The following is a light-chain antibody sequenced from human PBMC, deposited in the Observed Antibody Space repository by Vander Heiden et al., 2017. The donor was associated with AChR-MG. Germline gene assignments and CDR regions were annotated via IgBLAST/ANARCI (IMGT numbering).Light chain of an antibody. J-gene: IGLJ2*01. CDR2: EVT. V-gene: IGLV2-8*01. CDR3: SSYAGSNNVL. CDR1: RSDAGGYNY. Sequence: QSALTQPPSASGSPGQPVTIPCTGNRSDAGGYNYVSWYQHHPGRAHKPVIYEVTSRPSGVPDRFSGSKSGNTASLTVSGLQAEDEAEYYCSSYAGSNNVLFGGGTKLTVL.